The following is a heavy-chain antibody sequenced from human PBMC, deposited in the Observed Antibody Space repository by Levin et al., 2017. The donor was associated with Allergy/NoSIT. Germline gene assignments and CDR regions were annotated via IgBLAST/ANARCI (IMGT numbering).Heavy chain of an antibody. D-gene: IGHD6-19*01. CDR3: ARDKGIAVAGGFDY. Sequence: ASVKVSCAASGFTFDDYGMNWVRQAPGKGLEWVSGINWKGGRTGYADSVKGRFTISRDNAKNSLSLQMNSLRAEDTALYYCARDKGIAVAGGFDYWGQGTLVTVSS. CDR2: INWKGGRT. V-gene: IGHV3-20*04. J-gene: IGHJ4*02. CDR1: GFTFDDYG.